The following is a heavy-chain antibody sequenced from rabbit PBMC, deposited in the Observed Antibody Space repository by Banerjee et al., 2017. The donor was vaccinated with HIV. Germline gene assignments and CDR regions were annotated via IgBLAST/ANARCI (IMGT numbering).Heavy chain of an antibody. Sequence: QSLEESGGDLVKPGASLTLTCKASGFTLSSSYWIYWVRQAPGKGLEWIGCINTGDGSPYYASWAKGRFTISKPSSTTVTLQMTSLTAADTASYFCAGDLGGSSDLWGQGTLVTVS. J-gene: IGHJ3*01. CDR3: AGDLGGSSDL. V-gene: IGHV1S40*01. CDR1: GFTLSSSYW. D-gene: IGHD8-1*01. CDR2: INTGDGSP.